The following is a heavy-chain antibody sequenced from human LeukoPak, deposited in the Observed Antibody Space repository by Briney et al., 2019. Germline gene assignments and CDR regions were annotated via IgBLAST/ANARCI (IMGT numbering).Heavy chain of an antibody. CDR2: IYHSGST. Sequence: PSETLSLTCAVSGGSISSRNWWSWVRQPPWKGLEWIGEIYHSGSTNYNPSLKTRVTISVDKSKNQFSLKLSSVTAADTAVYYCARASHDYGDYSHFDYWGQGTLVTVSS. V-gene: IGHV4-4*02. D-gene: IGHD4-17*01. CDR3: ARASHDYGDYSHFDY. J-gene: IGHJ4*02. CDR1: GGSISSRNW.